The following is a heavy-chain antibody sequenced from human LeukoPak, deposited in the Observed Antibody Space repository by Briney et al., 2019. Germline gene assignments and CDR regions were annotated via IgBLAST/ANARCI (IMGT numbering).Heavy chain of an antibody. CDR3: ARGTYYYDSSGYYAP. CDR1: GGPISSGGYS. D-gene: IGHD3-22*01. V-gene: IGHV4-30-2*01. CDR2: IYHSGST. J-gene: IGHJ5*02. Sequence: SETLSLTCAVSGGPISSGGYSWSWIRQPPGKGLEWIGYIYHSGSTYYNPSLKSRVTISVDRSKNQFSLKLSSVTAADTAVYYCARGTYYYDSSGYYAPWGQGTLVAVSS.